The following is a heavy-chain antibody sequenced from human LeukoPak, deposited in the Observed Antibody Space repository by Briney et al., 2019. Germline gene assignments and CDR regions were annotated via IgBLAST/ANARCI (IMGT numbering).Heavy chain of an antibody. CDR2: IYSGGST. V-gene: IGHV3-53*01. CDR3: AREIVYSYMDV. Sequence: PGGSLRLSCAASGFTVSSNYMSWVRQAPGKGLEWVSVIYSGGSTYYADSVKGRFTISRDNSKNTLYLQMNSLRAEDTAVYYCAREIVYSYMDVWGKGTTVTISS. CDR1: GFTVSSNY. D-gene: IGHD2-15*01. J-gene: IGHJ6*03.